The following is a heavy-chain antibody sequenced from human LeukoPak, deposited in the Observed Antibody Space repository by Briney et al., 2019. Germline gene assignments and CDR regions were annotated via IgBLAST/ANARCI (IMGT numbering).Heavy chain of an antibody. D-gene: IGHD2-2*01. CDR2: ISGSGGST. J-gene: IGHJ4*02. V-gene: IGHV3-23*01. CDR1: GFTFSSYS. Sequence: PGGSLRLSCAASGFTFSSYSLSWVRQAPGKGLEWVSAISGSGGSTDYADSVKGRFTIPRDNSKNTLYLQMNSLRAEDTAVYYCVKDRDIVVVPAAAPFDYWGQGTLVTVSS. CDR3: VKDRDIVVVPAAAPFDY.